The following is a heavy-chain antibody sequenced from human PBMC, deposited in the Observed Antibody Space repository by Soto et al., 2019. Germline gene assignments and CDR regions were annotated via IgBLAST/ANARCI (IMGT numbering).Heavy chain of an antibody. CDR2: IMPIFRTP. CDR1: GGTFRNSA. V-gene: IGHV1-69*13. D-gene: IGHD1-1*01. J-gene: IGHJ6*02. Sequence: SVKVSCKASGGTFRNSAISWVRQAPGQGLEWMGGIMPIFRTPDYAQKFQGRVTITADEATSTAYMELSGLRSDDTAVYFCARDNDRPQLGGNYYYILDVWGHGTTVTVSS. CDR3: ARDNDRPQLGGNYYYILDV.